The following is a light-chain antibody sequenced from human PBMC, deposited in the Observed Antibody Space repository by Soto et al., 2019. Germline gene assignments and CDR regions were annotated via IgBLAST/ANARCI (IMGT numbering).Light chain of an antibody. V-gene: IGKV1-39*01. CDR1: QSISSY. J-gene: IGKJ1*01. CDR2: AAS. Sequence: DIQMTQSPSSLSASVGDRVTITCRASQSISSYLTWYQQKPGQAPKLLIYAASSLPTGVPSSFSSSGSGTDFTLTISSLQPEDFATYYSQQKYSNSQTFGKGTKVEIK. CDR3: QQKYSNSQT.